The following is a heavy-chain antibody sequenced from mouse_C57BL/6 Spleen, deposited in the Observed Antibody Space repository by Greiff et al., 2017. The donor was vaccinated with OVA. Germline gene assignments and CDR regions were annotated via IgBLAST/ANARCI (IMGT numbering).Heavy chain of an antibody. J-gene: IGHJ2*01. CDR2: IYPGDGDT. CDR1: GYAFSSSW. Sequence: VQRVESGPELVKPGASVKISCKASGYAFSSSWMNWVKQRPGKGLEWIGRIYPGDGDTNYNGKFKGKATLTADKSSSTAYMQLSSLTSEDSAVYFCARSTVDYWGQGTTLTVSS. V-gene: IGHV1-82*01. CDR3: ARSTVDY.